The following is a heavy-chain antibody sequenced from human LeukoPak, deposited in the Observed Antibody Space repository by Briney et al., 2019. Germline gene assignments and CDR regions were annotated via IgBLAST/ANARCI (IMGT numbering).Heavy chain of an antibody. CDR2: IYSGGST. CDR1: EFSVGSNY. J-gene: IGHJ2*01. D-gene: IGHD6-19*01. CDR3: AKGAGSGWPYWYFDL. Sequence: GGSLRLSCAASEFSVGSNYMTWVRQAPGKGLEWVSLIYSGGSTYYADSVKGRFTISRDNSKNTLYLQMNSLRAEDMALYYCAKGAGSGWPYWYFDLWGRGTLVTVSS. V-gene: IGHV3-53*05.